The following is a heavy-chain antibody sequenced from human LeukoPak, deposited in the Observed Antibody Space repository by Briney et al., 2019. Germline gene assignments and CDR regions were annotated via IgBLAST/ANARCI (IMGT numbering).Heavy chain of an antibody. J-gene: IGHJ4*02. V-gene: IGHV1-18*01. D-gene: IGHD6-19*01. CDR2: ISAYNGNT. CDR1: GYTFTSYG. Sequence: ASVKVSCKASGYTFTSYGISWVRQAPGQGLEWMGWISAYNGNTNYAQKLQGRVTMTTDTSASTAYMELRSLRSDDTAVYYCARIPSGWFRFDYWGQGTLVTVSS. CDR3: ARIPSGWFRFDY.